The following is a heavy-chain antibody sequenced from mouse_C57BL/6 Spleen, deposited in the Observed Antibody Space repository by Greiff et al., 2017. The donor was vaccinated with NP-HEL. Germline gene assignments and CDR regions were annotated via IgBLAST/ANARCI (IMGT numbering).Heavy chain of an antibody. CDR3: ARWGYDYDGYFDV. J-gene: IGHJ1*03. CDR2: INPSTGGT. V-gene: IGHV1-42*01. D-gene: IGHD2-4*01. Sequence: VQLQQSGPELVKPGASVKISCKASGYSFTGYYMNWVKQSPEKSLEWIGEINPSTGGTTYNQTFKAKATLTVDKSSSTAYMQLKSLTSEDSAVYYCARWGYDYDGYFDVWGTGTTVTVSS. CDR1: GYSFTGYY.